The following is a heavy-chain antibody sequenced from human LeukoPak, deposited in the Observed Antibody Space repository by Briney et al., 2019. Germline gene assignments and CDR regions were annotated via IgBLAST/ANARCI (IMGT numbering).Heavy chain of an antibody. J-gene: IGHJ4*02. CDR3: AREDYYDSSGYRRQVFDY. V-gene: IGHV3-33*01. D-gene: IGHD3-22*01. CDR1: GFTFSSYG. CDR2: IWYDGSNK. Sequence: GGSLRLSCAASGFTFSSYGMHLVRQAPGKGLEWVAVIWYDGSNKYYADSVKGRFTISRDNSKNTLYLQMNSLRAEDTAVYYCAREDYYDSSGYRRQVFDYWGQGTLVTVSS.